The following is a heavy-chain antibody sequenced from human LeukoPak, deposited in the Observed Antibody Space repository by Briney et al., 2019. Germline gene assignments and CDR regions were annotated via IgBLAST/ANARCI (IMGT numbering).Heavy chain of an antibody. D-gene: IGHD6-19*01. CDR3: ARGLSRASSVSYY. J-gene: IGHJ4*02. CDR2: MNPNSGNT. CDR1: GYTFTSYY. Sequence: ASVKVSCKASGYTFTSYYMHWVRQAPGQGLEWMGWMNPNSGNTGYAQKFQGRVTMTRNTSISTAYMELSSLRSEDTAVYYCARGLSRASSVSYYWGQGTLVTVSS. V-gene: IGHV1-8*02.